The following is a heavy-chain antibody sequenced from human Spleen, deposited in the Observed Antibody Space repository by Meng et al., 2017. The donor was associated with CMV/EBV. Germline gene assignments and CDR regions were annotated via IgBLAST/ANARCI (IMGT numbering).Heavy chain of an antibody. V-gene: IGHV4-61*01. CDR2: IYYSGST. D-gene: IGHD2-2*01. J-gene: IGHJ5*02. CDR1: GGSVSSSHYY. CDR3: ASIKVVPVALGWFDP. Sequence: LRLSCTVSGGSVSSSHYYWSWIRQPPGKGLEWSGHIYYSGSTKYNPSLKSRVTISVDTSKNQFSLTLMSVTAADTAVYYCASIKVVPVALGWFDPWGQGTLVTVSS.